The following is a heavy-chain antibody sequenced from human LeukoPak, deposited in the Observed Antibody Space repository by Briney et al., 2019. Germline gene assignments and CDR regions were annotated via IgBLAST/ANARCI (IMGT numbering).Heavy chain of an antibody. CDR3: ARGLNVLLWFGELFPPPDV. CDR2: ISAYNGNT. Sequence: ASVKVSCKASGYTFTSYGISWVRQAPGQGLEWMGWISAYNGNTNYAQKLQGRVTMTTDTSTSTAYMELRSLRSDDTAVYYCARGLNVLLWFGELFPPPDVWGQGTTVTVSS. V-gene: IGHV1-18*01. J-gene: IGHJ6*02. D-gene: IGHD3-10*01. CDR1: GYTFTSYG.